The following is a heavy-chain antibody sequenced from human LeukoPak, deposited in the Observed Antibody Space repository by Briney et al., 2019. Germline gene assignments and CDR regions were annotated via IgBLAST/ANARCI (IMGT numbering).Heavy chain of an antibody. Sequence: GGTLRLSCAASGFTFSSYSMNWVRQAPGKGLEWASSISSSSSYIYYADSVKGRLTISRDNAKNSLYLQMNSLRAEDTAVYYCARCPISSGYYYLDYWGQGTLVTVSA. V-gene: IGHV3-21*01. J-gene: IGHJ4*02. CDR3: ARCPISSGYYYLDY. D-gene: IGHD3-22*01. CDR2: ISSSSSYI. CDR1: GFTFSSYS.